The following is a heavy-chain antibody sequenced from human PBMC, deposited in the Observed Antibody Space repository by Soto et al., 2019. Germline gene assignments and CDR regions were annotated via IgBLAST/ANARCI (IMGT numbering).Heavy chain of an antibody. V-gene: IGHV3-13*04. CDR1: GFTFSSYD. D-gene: IGHD3-22*01. Sequence: EVQLVEPGGGLVQPGGSLRLSCSASGFTFSSYDMHWVRQGTGKGLEWVSAIGTTGDTYYAGSVKGRFTISRENAKNSLYLQMNSLRAGDTTIYFCERAIGPTLVDYCGQRTLGTVSS. CDR3: ERAIGPTLVDY. J-gene: IGHJ4*02. CDR2: IGTTGDT.